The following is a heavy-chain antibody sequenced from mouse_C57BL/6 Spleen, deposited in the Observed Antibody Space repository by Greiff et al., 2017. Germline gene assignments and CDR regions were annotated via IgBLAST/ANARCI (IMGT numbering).Heavy chain of an antibody. Sequence: EVKVVESGGGLVQSGRSLRLSCATSGFTFSDFYMEWVRQAPGKGLEWIAASRNKANDYTTEYSASVKGRFIVSRDTSQSILYLQMNALRAEDTAIYYCARALGYYAMDYWGQGTSVTVSS. CDR1: GFTFSDFY. V-gene: IGHV7-1*01. CDR2: SRNKANDYTT. D-gene: IGHD4-1*01. CDR3: ARALGYYAMDY. J-gene: IGHJ4*01.